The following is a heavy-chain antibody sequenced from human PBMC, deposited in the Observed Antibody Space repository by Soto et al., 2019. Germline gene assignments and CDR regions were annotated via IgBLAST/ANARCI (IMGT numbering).Heavy chain of an antibody. CDR1: GLTFSGYG. CDR3: ATDQMGRGWRTLDS. CDR2: ITYDGSNT. V-gene: IGHV3-30*03. Sequence: QVQMVESGGGVVQPGTSLRLSCVVTGLTFSGYGMHWVRQAPGKGLEWVADITYDGSNTYYADAVKGRFTVSRDNSKNILYLQMTSLRGDDTAMYYCATDQMGRGWRTLDSWGQGTLVIVSS. D-gene: IGHD3-10*01. J-gene: IGHJ4*02.